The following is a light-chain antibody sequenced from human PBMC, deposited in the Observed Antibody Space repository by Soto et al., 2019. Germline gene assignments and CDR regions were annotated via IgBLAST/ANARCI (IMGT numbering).Light chain of an antibody. J-gene: IGKJ2*01. V-gene: IGKV3-20*01. CDR2: GAS. CDR1: QSVSSRY. Sequence: EIVLTQSPGTLSLSPGERATLSCRASQSVSSRYLAWYQQIPGQAPRLLMYGASSRATGIPDRFSGSGSGTDFTLTISRLEPEDFAVYYCQQYGSSPPYTFGQGTKLEIK. CDR3: QQYGSSPPYT.